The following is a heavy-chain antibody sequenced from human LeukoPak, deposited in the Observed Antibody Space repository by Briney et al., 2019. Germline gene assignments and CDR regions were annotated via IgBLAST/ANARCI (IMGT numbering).Heavy chain of an antibody. J-gene: IGHJ4*02. V-gene: IGHV3-9*01. D-gene: IGHD5-18*01. CDR3: AKECGYTYGEFDY. CDR1: GFTFDDYA. CDR2: ISWNSGSI. Sequence: PGRSLRLSCAASGFTFDDYAMHWVRQAPGKGLEWVSGISWNSGSIGYADSVKGRFTISRDNAKNSLYLQMNSLRAEDTAVYYCAKECGYTYGEFDYWGQGTLVTVSS.